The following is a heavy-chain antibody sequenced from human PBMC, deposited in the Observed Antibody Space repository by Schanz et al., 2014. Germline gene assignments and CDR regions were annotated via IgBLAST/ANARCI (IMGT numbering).Heavy chain of an antibody. D-gene: IGHD3-3*01. CDR1: GGSISSSSYF. J-gene: IGHJ5*02. CDR3: ARDRGYDFSFDP. V-gene: IGHV4-39*07. Sequence: QLQLQESGPGLVKPSETLSLTCTVSGGSISSSSYFWGWIRQPQGKGLEWLGSMYHSGRTYNHPSLKSRVTMPVDASKNQFSLTLSSVTAADTAVYYCARDRGYDFSFDPWGQGTLVTVSS. CDR2: MYHSGRT.